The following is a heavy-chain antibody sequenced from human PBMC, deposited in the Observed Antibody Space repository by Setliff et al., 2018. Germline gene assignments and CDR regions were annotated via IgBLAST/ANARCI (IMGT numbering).Heavy chain of an antibody. CDR3: AKDWGYYYYYMDV. Sequence: LRLSCAASGFPFSNYGMHWVRQAPGKGLEWVAVIWYDGTNKYYSDSVKGRFTISRDNSKNTLHLEMNSLRAEDTGLYYCAKDWGYYYYYMDVWGSGTTVTVSS. CDR1: GFPFSNYG. V-gene: IGHV3-33*06. CDR2: IWYDGTNK. J-gene: IGHJ6*03. D-gene: IGHD3-16*01.